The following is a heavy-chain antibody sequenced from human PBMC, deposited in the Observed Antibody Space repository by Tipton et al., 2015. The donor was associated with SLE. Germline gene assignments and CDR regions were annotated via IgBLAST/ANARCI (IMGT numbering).Heavy chain of an antibody. J-gene: IGHJ4*02. CDR3: ARAEGSSRGYYFDY. Sequence: TLSLTCAVYGGSFSGYYWSWIRQPPGKGLEWIGEINHSGSTNYNPSLKSRVTISVDTSKNQFSLKLSSVTAADTAVYYCARAEGSSRGYYFDYWGQGTLVTVSS. CDR1: GGSFSGYY. V-gene: IGHV4-34*01. D-gene: IGHD6-6*01. CDR2: INHSGST.